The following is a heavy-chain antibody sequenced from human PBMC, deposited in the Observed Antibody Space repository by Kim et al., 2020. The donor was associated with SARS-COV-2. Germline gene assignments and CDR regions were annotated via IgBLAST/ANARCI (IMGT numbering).Heavy chain of an antibody. Sequence: ASVKVSCKASGYTFTSYAMHWVRQAPGQRLEWMGWINAGNGNTKYSQKFQGRVTITRDTSASTAYMELSSLRSEDTAVYYCARGGGSGSYYNYWGQGTLVTVSS. D-gene: IGHD3-10*01. J-gene: IGHJ4*02. CDR2: INAGNGNT. CDR3: ARGGGSGSYYNY. V-gene: IGHV1-3*01. CDR1: GYTFTSYA.